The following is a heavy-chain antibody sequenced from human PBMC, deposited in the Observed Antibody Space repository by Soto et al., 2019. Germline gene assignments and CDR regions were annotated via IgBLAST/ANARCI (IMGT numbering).Heavy chain of an antibody. CDR1: GGSITSSY. J-gene: IGHJ6*02. CDR2: IYDTGISGYTPST. CDR3: ARGEDAFFYYGLDV. V-gene: IGHV4-59*01. Sequence: QVQLQESGPRLVKPSATLSLTCTVSGGSITSSYWSWIRRPPGKGLEWIAYIYDTGISGYTPSTSYNPSLKSRVTMSVDTSKSQFSLKLTSVNAADTAVYYCARGEDAFFYYGLDVWGQGITVTVSS.